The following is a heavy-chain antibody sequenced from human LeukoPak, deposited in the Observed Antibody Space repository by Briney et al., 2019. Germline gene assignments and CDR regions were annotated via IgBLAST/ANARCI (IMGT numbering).Heavy chain of an antibody. Sequence: NPSETLSLTCAVYGGSFSGYYWSWIRQPPGKGLEWIGYIYYSGSTYYNPSLKSRVTISVDTSKNQFSLKLSSVTAADTAVYYCARFTLNYYFDYWGQGTLVTVSS. CDR3: ARFTLNYYFDY. CDR1: GGSFSGYY. V-gene: IGHV4-30-4*08. D-gene: IGHD1-1*01. CDR2: IYYSGST. J-gene: IGHJ4*02.